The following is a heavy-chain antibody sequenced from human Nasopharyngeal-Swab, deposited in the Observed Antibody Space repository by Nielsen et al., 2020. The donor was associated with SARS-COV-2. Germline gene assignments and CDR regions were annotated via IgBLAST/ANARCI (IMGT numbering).Heavy chain of an antibody. CDR2: IYHSGST. Sequence: IRQPPGKGLEWIGSIYHSGSTYYNPSLKSRVTISVDTSKNQFSLKLSSVTAADTAVYYCARVVWLQSHYYFDYWGQGTLVTVSS. J-gene: IGHJ4*02. D-gene: IGHD5-24*01. V-gene: IGHV4-38-2*02. CDR3: ARVVWLQSHYYFDY.